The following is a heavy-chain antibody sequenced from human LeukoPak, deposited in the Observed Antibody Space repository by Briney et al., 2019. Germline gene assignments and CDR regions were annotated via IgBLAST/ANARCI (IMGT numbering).Heavy chain of an antibody. CDR3: ARAREYNSSWDRYYYYYMDV. CDR2: IYHSGST. Sequence: SETLSLTCTVSGYSISSGYYWGWIRQPPGKGLEWIGSIYHSGSTYYNPSLKSRVTISVDTSKNQFSLKLSSVTAADTAVYYCARAREYNSSWDRYYYYYMDVWGKGTTVTVSS. V-gene: IGHV4-38-2*02. D-gene: IGHD6-13*01. CDR1: GYSISSGYY. J-gene: IGHJ6*03.